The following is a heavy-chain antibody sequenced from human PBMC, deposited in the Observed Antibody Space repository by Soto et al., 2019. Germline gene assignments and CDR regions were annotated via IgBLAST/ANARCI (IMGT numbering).Heavy chain of an antibody. CDR3: ARRPSAVAVGGWFDP. CDR1: GFTFSSYS. CDR2: ISSSSSYI. D-gene: IGHD6-19*01. J-gene: IGHJ5*02. V-gene: IGHV3-21*01. Sequence: ESGGGLVKPGGSLRLSCAASGFTFSSYSMNWVRQAPGKGLEWVSSISSSSSYIYYADSVKGRFTISRDNAKNSLYLQMNSLRAEDTAVYYCARRPSAVAVGGWFDPWGQGTLVTVSS.